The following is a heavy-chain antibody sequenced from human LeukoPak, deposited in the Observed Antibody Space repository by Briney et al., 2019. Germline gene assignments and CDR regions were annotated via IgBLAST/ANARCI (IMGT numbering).Heavy chain of an antibody. D-gene: IGHD3-22*01. Sequence: SETLSLTCTVSGYSISSGYYWGWIRQPPGKGLEWIGSIYHSGSTYYNPSLKSRVTISVDTSKNQLSLKLSSVTAADTAVYYCAGQHYYDSSGYIPHDYWGQGTLVTVSS. CDR1: GYSISSGYY. J-gene: IGHJ4*02. CDR3: AGQHYYDSSGYIPHDY. V-gene: IGHV4-38-2*02. CDR2: IYHSGST.